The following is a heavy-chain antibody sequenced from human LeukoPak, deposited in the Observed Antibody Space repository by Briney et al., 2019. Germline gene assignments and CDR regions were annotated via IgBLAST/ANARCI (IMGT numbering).Heavy chain of an antibody. D-gene: IGHD3-10*01. CDR2: ISSSSNYI. CDR3: ARDFACRGCRRFGELFLELDY. Sequence: PGGSLRLSCAGSGITFNSYSMNWVRQAPGKGLEWVSSISSSSNYIYYADSVKGRFTISRDNAKNSLYLQMNSLRAEDTAVYYCARDFACRGCRRFGELFLELDYWGQGTLVTVSS. J-gene: IGHJ4*02. V-gene: IGHV3-21*01. CDR1: GITFNSYS.